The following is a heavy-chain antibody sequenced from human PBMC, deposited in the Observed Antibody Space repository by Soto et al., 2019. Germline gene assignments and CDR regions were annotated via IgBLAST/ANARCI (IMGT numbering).Heavy chain of an antibody. V-gene: IGHV3-7*01. CDR3: AAPPTGNVYFTH. D-gene: IGHD2-8*02. Sequence: EVQLVESGGGLVQPGGSLRLSCAASGFTFSSYWMTWLRQAPGKGLEWVANINPDGSAKYYVDSVKGRFTISRDNAKNSLYLQMNSLIVEDTAVYYCAAPPTGNVYFTHWGQGALVTVSS. CDR1: GFTFSSYW. CDR2: INPDGSAK. J-gene: IGHJ1*01.